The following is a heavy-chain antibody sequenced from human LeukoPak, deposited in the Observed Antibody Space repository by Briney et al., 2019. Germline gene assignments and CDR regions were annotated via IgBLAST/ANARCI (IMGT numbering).Heavy chain of an antibody. J-gene: IGHJ5*02. CDR1: GGTFSSYT. CDR3: ARAGYDFWSGYYAANWFDP. CDR2: IIPILGIA. Sequence: SVKVSCKASGGTFSSYTISWVRQAPGHGLEWMGRIIPILGIANYAQKFQGRVTITADKSTSTAYMELSSLRSEDTAVFYCARAGYDFWSGYYAANWFDPWGQGTLVTVSS. V-gene: IGHV1-69*02. D-gene: IGHD3-3*01.